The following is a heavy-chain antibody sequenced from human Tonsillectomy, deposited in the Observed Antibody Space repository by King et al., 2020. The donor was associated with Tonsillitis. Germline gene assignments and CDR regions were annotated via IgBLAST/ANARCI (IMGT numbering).Heavy chain of an antibody. CDR3: ARENYDSSGYRYAGLDP. CDR1: GFTFSLYA. CDR2: ISHDGSNK. Sequence: QLVQSGGGVVQPGRSLRVSCAASGFTFSLYAMHWVRQAPGKGLEWVALISHDGSNKYYADSVKGRFTISRDNSKNTLYLQMNRLRAEDTAVYYCARENYDSSGYRYAGLDPWGQGTLVTVSS. D-gene: IGHD3-22*01. J-gene: IGHJ5*02. V-gene: IGHV3-30-3*01.